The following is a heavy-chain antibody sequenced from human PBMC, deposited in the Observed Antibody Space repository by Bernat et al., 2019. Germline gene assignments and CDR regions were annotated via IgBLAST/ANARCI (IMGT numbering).Heavy chain of an antibody. CDR1: GFTFSGSA. J-gene: IGHJ4*02. CDR3: AKDLGGYCSGGSCYGTN. CDR2: IRSKANSYAT. D-gene: IGHD2-15*01. Sequence: EVQLVESGGGLVQPGGSLKLSCAASGFTFSGSAMHWVRQASGKGLEWVGRIRSKANSYATAYAASVKGRFTISRDDSKNTAYLQMNSLKTEDTAVYYCAKDLGGYCSGGSCYGTNWGQGTLVTVSS. V-gene: IGHV3-73*02.